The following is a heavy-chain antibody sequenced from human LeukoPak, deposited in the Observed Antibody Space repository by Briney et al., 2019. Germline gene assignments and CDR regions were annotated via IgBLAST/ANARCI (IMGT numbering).Heavy chain of an antibody. V-gene: IGHV4-4*07. J-gene: IGHJ6*03. CDR2: IYTSGST. CDR3: ARAPGGMYSSSWYDPYYYYYMDV. CDR1: GGSISSYY. D-gene: IGHD6-13*01. Sequence: SETLSLTCTVSGGSISSYYWSWIRQPAGKGLEWIGRIYTSGSTNYNPSLKSRVTMPVDTSKNQFSLKLSSVTAADTAVHYCARAPGGMYSSSWYDPYYYYYMDVWGKGTTVTISS.